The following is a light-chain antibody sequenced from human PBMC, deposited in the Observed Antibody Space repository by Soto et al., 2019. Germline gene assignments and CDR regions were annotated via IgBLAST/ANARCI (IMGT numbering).Light chain of an antibody. Sequence: DIQMTQSQSSLSTSIGDRVTFTCQASQDICNYLNWFQQKPGKAPELLIYEASNLETGVPSRFRGSGSGTHFTFTISSLQPEYCATYYFQLYHGFPVTFGQGTRLDI. J-gene: IGKJ5*01. CDR2: EAS. V-gene: IGKV1-33*01. CDR1: QDICNY. CDR3: QLYHGFPVT.